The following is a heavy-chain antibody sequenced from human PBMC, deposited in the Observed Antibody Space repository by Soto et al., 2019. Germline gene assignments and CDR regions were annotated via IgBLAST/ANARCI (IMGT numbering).Heavy chain of an antibody. Sequence: SETLSLTCTVSGGSISSGDYYWSWIRQPPGKGLEWIGYIYYSGSTYYNPSLKSRVTISVDTSKNQFSLKLSSVTAADTAVYYCARAGFYDFWSGPHYFDYWGQGTLVTVSS. V-gene: IGHV4-30-4*01. CDR1: GGSISSGDYY. J-gene: IGHJ4*02. CDR2: IYYSGST. D-gene: IGHD3-3*01. CDR3: ARAGFYDFWSGPHYFDY.